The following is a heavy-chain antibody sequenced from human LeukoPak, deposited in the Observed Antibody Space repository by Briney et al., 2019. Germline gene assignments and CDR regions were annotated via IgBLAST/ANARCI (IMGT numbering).Heavy chain of an antibody. CDR1: GYTFTSYG. D-gene: IGHD3-10*01. V-gene: IGHV1-18*01. Sequence: GASVKVSCKASGYTFTSYGICWVRQAPGQGLEWMGWISTYNGKTNYAQKIQGRVTMTTDTSTSTAYMELRSLRSDDTAVYYCARGEGYYGSGSYYIDYWGQGTLVTASS. J-gene: IGHJ4*02. CDR3: ARGEGYYGSGSYYIDY. CDR2: ISTYNGKT.